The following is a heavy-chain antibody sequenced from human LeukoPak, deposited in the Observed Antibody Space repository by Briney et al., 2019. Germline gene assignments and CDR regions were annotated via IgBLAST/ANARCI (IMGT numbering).Heavy chain of an antibody. D-gene: IGHD2-21*01. V-gene: IGHV3-11*04. Sequence: SGGSLRLSCSASGFTFSDYYMSWIRQAPGKGLEWVGYITGSGEITSYGDSVKGRFTISRDNAKNSLYLQMNSLGVDDTALYYCARGYCGGPNCLNAQTLDSWGQGTLVTVSS. J-gene: IGHJ4*02. CDR2: ITGSGEIT. CDR1: GFTFSDYY. CDR3: ARGYCGGPNCLNAQTLDS.